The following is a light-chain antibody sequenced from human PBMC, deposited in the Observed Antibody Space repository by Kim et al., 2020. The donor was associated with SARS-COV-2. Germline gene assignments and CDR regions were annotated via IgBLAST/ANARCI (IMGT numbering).Light chain of an antibody. CDR2: KAS. Sequence: DIRMTQSPSTLSASVGDRVTITCRASQSISSWLAWYQQKPGKAPKLLIYKASSLESRVPSRFSGSGSGTEFTLTISSLQPDDFATYYCQQYNSYMTFGQGTKLEI. CDR1: QSISSW. CDR3: QQYNSYMT. V-gene: IGKV1-5*03. J-gene: IGKJ2*01.